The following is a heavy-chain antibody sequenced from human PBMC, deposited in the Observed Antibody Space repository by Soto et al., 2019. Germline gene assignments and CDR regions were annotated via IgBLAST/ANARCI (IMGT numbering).Heavy chain of an antibody. V-gene: IGHV3-11*01. CDR3: AKMSSENYYDPVFS. Sequence: QVQLVESGGGVVKTCGSLRIACAASGFTFSDYYMSRVRQAPGKGLEWVSYISSSGNTIYYADSVKGRFTISRDNAKNSVYLQMNSLRAEDTALYLCAKMSSENYYDPVFSWGQGTLVTVSS. CDR1: GFTFSDYY. J-gene: IGHJ5*02. CDR2: ISSSGNTI. D-gene: IGHD3-22*01.